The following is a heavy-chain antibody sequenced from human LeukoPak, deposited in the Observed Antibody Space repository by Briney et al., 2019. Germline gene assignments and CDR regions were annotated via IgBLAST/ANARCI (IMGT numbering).Heavy chain of an antibody. D-gene: IGHD5-18*01. CDR3: AKVLRGYRSDYF. V-gene: IGHV3-11*04. CDR1: GFTFTDKY. CDR2: ISSSGTTI. J-gene: IGHJ4*02. Sequence: PGGSLRLSCAASGFTFTDKYMSWIRQAPGKGLEWVSYISSSGTTIHYADSVKGRFTVSRDNTKNSLFLQMNSLRVEDTAVYYCAKVLRGYRSDYFWGQGTLVTVSS.